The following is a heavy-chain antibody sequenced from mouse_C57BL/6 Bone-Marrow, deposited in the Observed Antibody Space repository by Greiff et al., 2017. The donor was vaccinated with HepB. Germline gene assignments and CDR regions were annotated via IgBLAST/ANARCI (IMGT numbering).Heavy chain of an antibody. CDR1: GYTFTSYG. D-gene: IGHD2-1*01. J-gene: IGHJ3*01. CDR3: AGYYGNYEAWFAY. Sequence: VQLQQSGAELARPGASVKLSCKASGYTFTSYGISWVKQRTGQGLEWIGEIYPRSGNTYYNEKFKGKATLTADKSSSTAYVELRSLTSEDSAVYFCAGYYGNYEAWFAYWGQGTLVTVSA. CDR2: IYPRSGNT. V-gene: IGHV1-81*01.